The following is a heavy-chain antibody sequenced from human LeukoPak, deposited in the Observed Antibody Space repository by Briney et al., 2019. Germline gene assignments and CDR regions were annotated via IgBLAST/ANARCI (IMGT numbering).Heavy chain of an antibody. V-gene: IGHV4-59*12. CDR2: IYYSGST. J-gene: IGHJ4*02. Sequence: SETLSLTCTVSGGSISSYYWSWIRQPPGKGLEWIGYIYYSGSTNYNPSLKSRVTISVDTSKNQFSLKLSSVTAADTAVYYCARVLPGYCSGGSCPYYFDYWGQGTLVTVSS. CDR3: ARVLPGYCSGGSCPYYFDY. D-gene: IGHD2-15*01. CDR1: GGSISSYY.